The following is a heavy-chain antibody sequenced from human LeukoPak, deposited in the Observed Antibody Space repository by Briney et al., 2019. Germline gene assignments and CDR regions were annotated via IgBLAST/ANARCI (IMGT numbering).Heavy chain of an antibody. V-gene: IGHV4-39*01. CDR3: ARLRGAMTPVTSDFDY. CDR1: GGSISSSSYY. J-gene: IGHJ4*02. CDR2: LFYGGST. D-gene: IGHD4-17*01. Sequence: PSETLSLTCTVSGGSISSSSYYWGWIRQPPGKGLEWIGSLFYGGSTYYNPSLKSRVTISVDTSKNQFSLNLSSVTAADTAVYYCARLRGAMTPVTSDFDYWGQGTLVTVSS.